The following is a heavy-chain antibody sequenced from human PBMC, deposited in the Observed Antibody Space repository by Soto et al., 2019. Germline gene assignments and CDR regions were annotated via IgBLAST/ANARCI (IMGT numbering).Heavy chain of an antibody. CDR2: INHSGST. CDR1: GGSFSGYY. CDR3: ARVVATITYLFDD. J-gene: IGHJ4*02. Sequence: SETLSLTCAVYGGSFSGYYWSWIRKPPGNGLEWIGEINHSGSTNYNPTLKSRVTISVDTSKNQLSLKLSSVTAADTAVYYCARVVATITYLFDDWGQGTLVTVSS. D-gene: IGHD5-12*01. V-gene: IGHV4-34*01.